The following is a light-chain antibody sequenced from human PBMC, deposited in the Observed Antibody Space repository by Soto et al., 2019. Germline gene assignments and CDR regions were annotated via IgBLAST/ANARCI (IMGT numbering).Light chain of an antibody. Sequence: QSALAQPPSASGTPGQGVIISCSGSSSNIGSNYVYWHQHLPGTAPKLLIFNNNQRPSGVPDRFSASKSGTSASLAIRGLRSEDEGDYYCATWDAGLSGYVFGSGTK. CDR1: SSNIGSNY. J-gene: IGLJ1*01. CDR3: ATWDAGLSGYV. V-gene: IGLV1-47*02. CDR2: NNN.